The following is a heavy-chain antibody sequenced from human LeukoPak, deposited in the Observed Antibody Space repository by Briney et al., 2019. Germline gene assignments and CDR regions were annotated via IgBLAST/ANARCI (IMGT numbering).Heavy chain of an antibody. CDR2: IYYSGST. D-gene: IGHD3-3*01. CDR3: ARVHQHYYDFWSGYARGYFDY. V-gene: IGHV4-39*07. CDR1: GGSISSSSYY. J-gene: IGHJ4*02. Sequence: SETLSLTCTVSGGSISSSSYYWGWIRQPPGKGLEWIGSIYYSGSTYYNPSLKSRVTISVDTSKNQFSLKLSSVTAADTAVYYCARVHQHYYDFWSGYARGYFDYWGQGTLVTVSS.